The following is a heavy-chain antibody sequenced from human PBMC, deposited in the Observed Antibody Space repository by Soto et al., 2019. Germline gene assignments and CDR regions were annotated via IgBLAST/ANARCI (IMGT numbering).Heavy chain of an antibody. CDR1: GFTFSSYA. CDR3: ATGRYDYIWGRKSDAFDI. V-gene: IGHV3-23*01. J-gene: IGHJ3*02. Sequence: GGSLSLSCAASGFTFSSYAMSWVRQAPGKGLEWVSAISGSGGSTYYADSVKGRFTISRDNSKNTLYLQMNSLRAEDTAVYYCATGRYDYIWGRKSDAFDIWGQGTMVTVSS. D-gene: IGHD3-16*01. CDR2: ISGSGGST.